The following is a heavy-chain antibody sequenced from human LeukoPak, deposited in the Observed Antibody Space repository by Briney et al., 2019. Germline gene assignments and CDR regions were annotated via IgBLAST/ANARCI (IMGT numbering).Heavy chain of an antibody. Sequence: SETLSLTCTVSGGSISSYYWSWIRQPPGKGLEWIGYIYYSGSTNYNPSLKSRVTISVDTSKNQFSLKLSSVTAADTAVYYCARVDSSGYHYFDYWGQGTLVTVSS. V-gene: IGHV4-59*08. CDR2: IYYSGST. J-gene: IGHJ4*02. CDR3: ARVDSSGYHYFDY. D-gene: IGHD3-22*01. CDR1: GGSISSYY.